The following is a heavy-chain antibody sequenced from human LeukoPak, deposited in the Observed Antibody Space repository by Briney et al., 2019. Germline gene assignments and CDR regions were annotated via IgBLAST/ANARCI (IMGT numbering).Heavy chain of an antibody. J-gene: IGHJ4*02. Sequence: GGSLRPSCAASGFTFSNVGVSWVRQAPGKGLDRVGRIKSNTDGGTTHYAVPVKGRFTISRDDSKNTLYLQMNSLKTEDTALYYCTTAAESWLQPDYWGQGTRVAVSS. CDR2: IKSNTDGGTT. V-gene: IGHV3-15*01. CDR3: TTAAESWLQPDY. D-gene: IGHD5-24*01. CDR1: GFTFSNVG.